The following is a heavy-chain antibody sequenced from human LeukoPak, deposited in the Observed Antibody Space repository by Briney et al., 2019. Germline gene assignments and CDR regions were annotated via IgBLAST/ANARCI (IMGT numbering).Heavy chain of an antibody. CDR2: ISSSGSTT. CDR1: GFTFSDYY. CDR3: ARGTQWELYYFDY. D-gene: IGHD1-26*01. Sequence: GRSLRLSCAAAGFTFSDYYMGWVRQAPGKGLECLSYISSSGSTTYYADSVKGRFTISRDNAKNSLYLQMNSLRAGDTAVYYCARGTQWELYYFDYWGRGTQVTVSS. V-gene: IGHV3-11*01. J-gene: IGHJ4*02.